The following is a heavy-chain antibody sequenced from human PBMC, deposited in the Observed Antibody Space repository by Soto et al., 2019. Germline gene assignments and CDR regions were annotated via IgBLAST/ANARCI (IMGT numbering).Heavy chain of an antibody. J-gene: IGHJ4*02. V-gene: IGHV3-30*04. CDR1: GFTFSSYA. D-gene: IGHD4-17*01. Sequence: GESLKISCAASGFTFSSYAMHWVRQAPGKGLEWVAVISYDGSNKYYADSVKGRFTISRDNSKNTLYLQMNSLRAEDTAVYYCARGAMTTVTTGDYFDYWGQGTLVTVSS. CDR3: ARGAMTTVTTGDYFDY. CDR2: ISYDGSNK.